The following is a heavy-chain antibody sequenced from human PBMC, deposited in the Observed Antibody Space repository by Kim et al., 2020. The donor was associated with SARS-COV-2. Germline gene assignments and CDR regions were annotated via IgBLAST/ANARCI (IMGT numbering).Heavy chain of an antibody. Sequence: TYYAGSGKGRFTISRANAKNSVYLQMNSLGAEDTAVYYCASEILHYFDYWGQGTLVTVSS. J-gene: IGHJ4*02. CDR3: ASEILHYFDY. CDR2: T. V-gene: IGHV3-21*06.